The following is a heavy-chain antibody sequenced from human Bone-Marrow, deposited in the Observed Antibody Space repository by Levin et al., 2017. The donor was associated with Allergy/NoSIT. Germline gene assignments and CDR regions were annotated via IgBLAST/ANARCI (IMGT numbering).Heavy chain of an antibody. Sequence: PGESLKISCAASGFTFSSYWMNWVRQAPGKGLEWVANIKQDGREKYYVDSVKGRFFISRDNAKNSLYLQMNSLSAEDTAVYYCVGGTGWLFDFWGQGTLVSVSS. D-gene: IGHD2-8*02. CDR1: GFTFSSYW. CDR3: VGGTGWLFDF. CDR2: IKQDGREK. J-gene: IGHJ4*02. V-gene: IGHV3-7*01.